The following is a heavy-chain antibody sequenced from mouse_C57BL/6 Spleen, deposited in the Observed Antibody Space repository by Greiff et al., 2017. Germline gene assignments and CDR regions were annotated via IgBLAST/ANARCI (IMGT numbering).Heavy chain of an antibody. CDR2: INPNTGGT. V-gene: IGHV1-26*01. CDR1: GYTFTDYY. J-gene: IGHJ4*01. D-gene: IGHD2-5*01. CDR3: ARPSYYSNYGAMDY. Sequence: EVQLQQSGPELVKPGASVQISCKASGYTFTDYYMNWVKQSPGKSLEWIGDINPNTGGTSYNQKFKGKATLTVDNSSSTAYMERRSLTSEDSAVYYCARPSYYSNYGAMDYWGQGTSVTVSS.